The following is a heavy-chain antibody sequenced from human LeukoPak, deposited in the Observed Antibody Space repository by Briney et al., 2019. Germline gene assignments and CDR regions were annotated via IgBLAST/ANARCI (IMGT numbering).Heavy chain of an antibody. CDR2: IGGDGGST. J-gene: IGHJ4*02. Sequence: PGGSLRLSCAASGFTFDDYAMHWVRQAPGKGLEWVSLIGGDGGSTYYADSVKGRFTISRDNSKNSLYLQMNSLRTEDTALYYCAKDWGAYYDSSGFYSGDFDYWGQGTLVTVSS. CDR1: GFTFDDYA. CDR3: AKDWGAYYDSSGFYSGDFDY. D-gene: IGHD3-22*01. V-gene: IGHV3-43*02.